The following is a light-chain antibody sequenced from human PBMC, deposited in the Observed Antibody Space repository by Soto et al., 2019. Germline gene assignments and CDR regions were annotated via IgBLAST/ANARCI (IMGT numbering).Light chain of an antibody. Sequence: DIQMTQSPSSLSASVGDRVTITCRASQSISSYLNWYQQKPGKAPKLLIYAASSLQSGVPSRFSGSGSGTDFTLTISSLQPEDFATYYCQQSYSTPRTFGQWTKFEIK. CDR3: QQSYSTPRT. CDR1: QSISSY. CDR2: AAS. J-gene: IGKJ1*01. V-gene: IGKV1-39*01.